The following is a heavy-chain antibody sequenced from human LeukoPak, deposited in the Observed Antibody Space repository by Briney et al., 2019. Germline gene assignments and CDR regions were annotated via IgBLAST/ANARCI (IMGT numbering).Heavy chain of an antibody. V-gene: IGHV3-11*01. J-gene: IGHJ5*02. CDR3: AREKRRGEYGGNSDDNWFDP. D-gene: IGHD4-23*01. CDR1: GFTFSDYY. CDR2: ISSSGSTI. Sequence: PGGSLRLSCAASGFTFSDYYMSWIRQAPGKGLEWVSYISSSGSTIYYADSVKGRFTISRDNAKNSLYLQMNSLRAEDTAVYYCAREKRRGEYGGNSDDNWFDPWGQGTLVTVSS.